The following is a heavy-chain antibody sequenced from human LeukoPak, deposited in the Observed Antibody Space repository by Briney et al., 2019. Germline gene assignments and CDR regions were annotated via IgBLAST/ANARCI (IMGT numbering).Heavy chain of an antibody. J-gene: IGHJ6*02. D-gene: IGHD5-12*01. CDR2: ISGSGDSK. V-gene: IGHV3-23*01. CDR1: GLTFRRYA. CDR3: SKGESGYDYGYYYGIFV. Sequence: GGSLRLSCVASGLTFRRYAMSWVRQAPGKGLEWVSAISGSGDSKYYADSVKGRFTISRDNSRNTLYLQINSLTAEDTAVYYCSKGESGYDYGYYYGIFVWGQGTTVTVAS.